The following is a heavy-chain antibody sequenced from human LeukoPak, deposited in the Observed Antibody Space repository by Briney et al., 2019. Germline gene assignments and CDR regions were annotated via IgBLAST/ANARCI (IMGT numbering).Heavy chain of an antibody. Sequence: GGSLRLSCAASGLSVSSNYMSWVRQAPGKGPEWVSVIHNGGSTYYVDSVKGRFTISRDYSKNTLYLQMTSLRAEDTAVYYCARGVSSSGWGTFDDWGQGTLVTVSS. D-gene: IGHD6-19*01. CDR1: GLSVSSNY. CDR2: IHNGGST. V-gene: IGHV3-53*01. J-gene: IGHJ4*02. CDR3: ARGVSSSGWGTFDD.